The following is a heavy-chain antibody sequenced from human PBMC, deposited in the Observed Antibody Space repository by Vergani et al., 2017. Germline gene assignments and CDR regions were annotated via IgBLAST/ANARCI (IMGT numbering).Heavy chain of an antibody. J-gene: IGHJ3*01. D-gene: IGHD3-10*01. CDR3: ARPVGPSAIADGYHV. CDR1: GVSIGSNSYY. CDR2: ISSSGSP. Sequence: QLQLQESGPGLVKPSETLSLTCTVSGVSIGSNSYYWGFLRQPPGKGLEWIGSISSSGSPYYNPTLKSRLAFSVDTSKNLFSLRLKSVTATDTGMYYCARPVGPSAIADGYHVWGQGTMVTVS. V-gene: IGHV4-39*02.